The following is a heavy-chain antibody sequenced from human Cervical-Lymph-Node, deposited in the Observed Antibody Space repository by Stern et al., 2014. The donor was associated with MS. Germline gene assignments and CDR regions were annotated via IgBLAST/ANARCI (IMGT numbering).Heavy chain of an antibody. CDR3: ARAVDTAMVGY. D-gene: IGHD5-18*01. CDR2: IWYDWSTN. J-gene: IGHJ4*02. Sequence: VQLVASGGGVVQPGRSLRLSCTASGFTFSSYGIRWVRQAPGNGLEWVAVIWYDWSTNSYADSVQGRFTISRDNSKNTLYLQMNSLRAEDTAVYYCARAVDTAMVGYWGQGTLVTVSS. CDR1: GFTFSSYG. V-gene: IGHV3-33*01.